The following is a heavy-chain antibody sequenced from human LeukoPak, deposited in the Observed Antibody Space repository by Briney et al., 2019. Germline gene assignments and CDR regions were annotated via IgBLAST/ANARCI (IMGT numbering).Heavy chain of an antibody. J-gene: IGHJ4*02. CDR2: IYYSGST. D-gene: IGHD3-9*01. Sequence: SETLSLTCTVSGGSISSSSYYWGWIRQPPGKGLEWIGYIYYSGSTNYNPSLKSRVTISVDTSKNQFSLKLSSVTAADTAVYYCARIYYDILTGYRYFDYWGQGTLVTVSS. CDR3: ARIYYDILTGYRYFDY. CDR1: GGSISSSSYY. V-gene: IGHV4-61*05.